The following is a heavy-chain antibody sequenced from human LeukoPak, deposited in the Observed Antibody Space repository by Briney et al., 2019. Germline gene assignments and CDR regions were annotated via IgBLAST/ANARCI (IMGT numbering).Heavy chain of an antibody. Sequence: QPGGSLRLSCAASGFTVSSNYMSWVRQAPGKGLEWVSVIYSGGSRYYADSVKGRFTISRDNAKNSLYLQMNSLRAEDTAVYYCARDSYYYDSSGYPSWGQGTLVTVSS. D-gene: IGHD3-22*01. J-gene: IGHJ4*02. CDR1: GFTVSSNY. V-gene: IGHV3-53*01. CDR2: IYSGGSR. CDR3: ARDSYYYDSSGYPS.